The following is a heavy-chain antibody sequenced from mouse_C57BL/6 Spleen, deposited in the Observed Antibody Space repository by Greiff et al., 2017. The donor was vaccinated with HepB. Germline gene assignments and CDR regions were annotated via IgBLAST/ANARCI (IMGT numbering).Heavy chain of an antibody. D-gene: IGHD1-1*01. J-gene: IGHJ1*03. CDR3: AREGYYGSSPWYFDV. CDR1: GYTFTNYW. CDR2: IYPGGGYT. Sequence: QVQLKESGAELVRPGTSVKMSCKASGYTFTNYWIGWAKQRPGHGLEWIGDIYPGGGYTNYNEKFKGKATLTADKSSSTAYMQFSSLTSEDSAIYYCAREGYYGSSPWYFDVWGTGTTVTVSS. V-gene: IGHV1-63*01.